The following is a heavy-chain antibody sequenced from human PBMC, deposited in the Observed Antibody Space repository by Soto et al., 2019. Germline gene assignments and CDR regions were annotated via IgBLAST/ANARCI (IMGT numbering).Heavy chain of an antibody. D-gene: IGHD3-3*01. CDR2: ISGSGGST. V-gene: IGHV3-23*01. CDR3: AKGPTIFGVVITYSYYYGFDV. CDR1: VFIISNYA. Sequence: GSLRLSGAASVFIISNYALSWVRQAPGKGLEWVSAISGSGGSTYYADSVKGRFTISRDSSKNTLYLQMNNLRAEDTAVYYCAKGPTIFGVVITYSYYYGFDVCGQGPTVTVSS. J-gene: IGHJ6*02.